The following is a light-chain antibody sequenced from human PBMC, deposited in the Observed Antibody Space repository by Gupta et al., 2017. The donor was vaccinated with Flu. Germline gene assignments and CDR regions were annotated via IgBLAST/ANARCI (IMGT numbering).Light chain of an antibody. Sequence: QSVVTQPPSVSATPGQTVTFTCFGSSSNIGSNDVFWYRQDPGAAPKLLIFDNNQRPSGVPDRFSASKSGTSASLDISGLQSEDEADYYCAVWDNSLKGLFGGGTKLTVL. V-gene: IGLV1-44*01. CDR2: DNN. CDR1: SSNIGSND. J-gene: IGLJ3*02. CDR3: AVWDNSLKGL.